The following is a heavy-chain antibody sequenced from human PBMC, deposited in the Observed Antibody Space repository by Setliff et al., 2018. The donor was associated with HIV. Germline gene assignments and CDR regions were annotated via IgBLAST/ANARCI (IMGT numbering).Heavy chain of an antibody. D-gene: IGHD5-18*01. J-gene: IGHJ3*02. Sequence: PGGSLRLSCAVSGFTFISYGMYWVRQAPGKCLEWVAFIRYDGSYRYYVDSVKGRFTISRDNSKNTMFLQMNSLRVEDTAIYYCAKMHTAMDPDTFDIWGQGTMVTVSS. CDR3: AKMHTAMDPDTFDI. CDR2: IRYDGSYR. CDR1: GFTFISYG. V-gene: IGHV3-30*02.